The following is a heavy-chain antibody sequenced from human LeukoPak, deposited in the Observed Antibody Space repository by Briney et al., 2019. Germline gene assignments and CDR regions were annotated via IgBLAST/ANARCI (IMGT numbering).Heavy chain of an antibody. D-gene: IGHD6-13*01. Sequence: GESLKISCAASGFTFTTFWMSWVRQAPGKGLEWVANIKQDGSEKYYVDSVKGRFTISRDNAKNSLYLQMNNLRVEDTAVYYCARWGTYSSSWLGAFDIWGQGTMVTVSS. J-gene: IGHJ3*02. CDR3: ARWGTYSSSWLGAFDI. CDR2: IKQDGSEK. V-gene: IGHV3-7*05. CDR1: GFTFTTFW.